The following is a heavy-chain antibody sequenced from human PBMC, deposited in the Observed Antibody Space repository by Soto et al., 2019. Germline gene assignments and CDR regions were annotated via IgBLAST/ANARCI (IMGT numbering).Heavy chain of an antibody. D-gene: IGHD3-3*01. Sequence: SGTLSLTCAVYGGSFSGYYWSWIRQPPGKGLEWIGEINHSGSTNYNPSLKSRVTISVDTSKNQFSLKLSSVTAADTAVYYCARGLGPRYDFRNGRIFDYWGQGTLVT. J-gene: IGHJ4*02. CDR2: INHSGST. V-gene: IGHV4-34*01. CDR3: ARGLGPRYDFRNGRIFDY. CDR1: GGSFSGYY.